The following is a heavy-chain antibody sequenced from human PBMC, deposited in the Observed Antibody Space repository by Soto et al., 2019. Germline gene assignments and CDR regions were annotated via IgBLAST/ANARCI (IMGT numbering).Heavy chain of an antibody. Sequence: QVQLVESGGGVVQPGRSLRLSCAASGFSFSNYAMHWVRQAPGKGLEWLAIISYDGDNEYYADSVRGRFTISRDNSKNTWDLQTHNLRHEDTAVYYCAKDGGPVYCNSPGCSAKHFDYWGQGTLVTVSS. CDR3: AKDGGPVYCNSPGCSAKHFDY. V-gene: IGHV3-30*18. D-gene: IGHD2-2*01. J-gene: IGHJ4*02. CDR1: GFSFSNYA. CDR2: ISYDGDNE.